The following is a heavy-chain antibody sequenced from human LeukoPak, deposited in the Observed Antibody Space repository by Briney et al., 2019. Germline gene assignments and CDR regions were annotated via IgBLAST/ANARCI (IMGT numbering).Heavy chain of an antibody. Sequence: SETLSLTCTVSGVSITTYYWSRVRQPPGKGLEWFGFIYHSGNTNYNPSLKSRVTMSVDTSKSQFSLRLSSVTAADTAVYYCATMTRRGQYYFDNWGQGTLVTVSS. CDR1: GVSITTYY. CDR3: ATMTRRGQYYFDN. D-gene: IGHD3-22*01. J-gene: IGHJ4*02. CDR2: IYHSGNT. V-gene: IGHV4-4*09.